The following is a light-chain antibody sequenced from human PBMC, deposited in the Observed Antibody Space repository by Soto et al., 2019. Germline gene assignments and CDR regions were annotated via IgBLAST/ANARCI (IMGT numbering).Light chain of an antibody. CDR2: VAF. Sequence: DIQMTQSPSSLSASVGDRVTITCRASQSISTYLNWYQQKPGKAPELLIYVAFSLQSGVSSRFSGSGSGTDFTLTINSLQPEDFATYYCQQSYSMPRTFGQGTKVEI. V-gene: IGKV1-39*01. CDR1: QSISTY. CDR3: QQSYSMPRT. J-gene: IGKJ1*01.